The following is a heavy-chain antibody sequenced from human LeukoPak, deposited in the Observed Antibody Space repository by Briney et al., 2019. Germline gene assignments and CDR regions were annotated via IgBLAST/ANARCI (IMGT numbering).Heavy chain of an antibody. D-gene: IGHD3-10*01. V-gene: IGHV4-39*07. CDR3: ARVAGSYYNGRDY. CDR1: EGAIISGSYY. J-gene: IGHJ4*02. Sequence: PSYSQPLSGAFGEGAIISGSYYWGWIRQPPGKGLEWIGSIYYSGSTYYNPSLKSRVTISVDTSKNQFSLKLSSVTAADTAVYYCARVAGSYYNGRDYWAQGPHVTVTP. CDR2: IYYSGST.